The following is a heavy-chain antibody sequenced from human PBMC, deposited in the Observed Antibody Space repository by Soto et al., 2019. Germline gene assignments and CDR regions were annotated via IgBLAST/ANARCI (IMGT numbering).Heavy chain of an antibody. CDR1: GFSLSNARMG. CDR3: ARSRDSSSWWGGFDY. J-gene: IGHJ4*02. V-gene: IGHV2-26*01. CDR2: IFSNDEK. D-gene: IGHD6-6*01. Sequence: QVTLKESGPVLVKPTETLTLTCTVSGFSLSNARMGVSWIRQPPGTALEWLAHIFSNDEKSYSTSLKSRLTISKDISKSQVVLTMTNMDPVDTATYYCARSRDSSSWWGGFDYWGQGTLVTVSS.